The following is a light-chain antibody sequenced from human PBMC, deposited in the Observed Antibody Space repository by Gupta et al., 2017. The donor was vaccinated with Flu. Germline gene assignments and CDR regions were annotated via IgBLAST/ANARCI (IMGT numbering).Light chain of an antibody. CDR1: QSLVYSDGNTY. V-gene: IGKV2-30*01. J-gene: IGKJ1*01. CDR2: QVS. CDR3: MQGSRWPWA. Sequence: DVVMTQSPLSLPVTLGQPASISCRSSQSLVYSDGNTYLHWFQHRPGQSPRRLIYQVSHRESGVPDRFSGSGSGTDFTMKISRVEAEDVGVYYYMQGSRWPWAFGQGTKVEIK.